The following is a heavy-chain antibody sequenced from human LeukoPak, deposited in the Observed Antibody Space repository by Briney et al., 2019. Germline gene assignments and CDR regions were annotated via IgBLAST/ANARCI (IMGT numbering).Heavy chain of an antibody. V-gene: IGHV3-48*04. J-gene: IGHJ4*02. CDR1: GFTFSGSA. Sequence: GGSLRLSCAASGFTFSGSAMHWVRQAPGKGLEWVSYISSSGTTIYYADSVKGRFTISRDNAKNSLYPQMNSLRAEDTAVYYCAKDRRLAAFDYGGQGTLVTVSS. CDR2: ISSSGTTI. D-gene: IGHD6-25*01. CDR3: AKDRRLAAFDY.